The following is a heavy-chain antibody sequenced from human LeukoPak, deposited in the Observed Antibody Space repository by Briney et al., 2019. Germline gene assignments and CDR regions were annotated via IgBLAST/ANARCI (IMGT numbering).Heavy chain of an antibody. D-gene: IGHD3-10*01. V-gene: IGHV3-66*01. CDR3: ARNGPSRYGVTY. Sequence: GGSLRLSCAASGFTFSSYWMSWVRQAPGKGLEWVSVIYSGGSTYYADSVKGRFTISRDNSKNTLYLQMNSLRAEDTAVYYCARNGPSRYGVTYWGQGTLVTVSS. J-gene: IGHJ4*02. CDR2: IYSGGST. CDR1: GFTFSSYW.